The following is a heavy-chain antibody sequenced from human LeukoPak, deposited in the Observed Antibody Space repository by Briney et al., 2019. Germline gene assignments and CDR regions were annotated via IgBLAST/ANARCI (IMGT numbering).Heavy chain of an antibody. D-gene: IGHD1-26*01. J-gene: IGHJ4*02. CDR2: ISSSGSTI. CDR3: ARSRRRELLRTYFDY. Sequence: GGSLRLSCAASGFTFSNYEMNWVRQAPGKGLEWVSYISSSGSTIYYADSVKGRFTISRDNAKNSLYLQMNSLRAEDTAVYYCARSRRRELLRTYFDYWGQGTLVTVSS. CDR1: GFTFSNYE. V-gene: IGHV3-48*03.